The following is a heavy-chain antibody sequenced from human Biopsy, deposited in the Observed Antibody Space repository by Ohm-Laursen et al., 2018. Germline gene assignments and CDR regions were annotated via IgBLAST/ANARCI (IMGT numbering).Heavy chain of an antibody. Sequence: ASVKVSCNVSGYTLTELSIHWVRQTGGKGLEWMGGFDREERKTVYAEKFQGRVTMTEDTSTDTVYMEVTSLRSDDTAVYYCARDRWPHVTLLGLVVFDFWGQGTLVIVSS. V-gene: IGHV1-24*01. CDR1: GYTLTELS. CDR2: FDREERKT. J-gene: IGHJ4*02. CDR3: ARDRWPHVTLLGLVVFDF. D-gene: IGHD3-3*01.